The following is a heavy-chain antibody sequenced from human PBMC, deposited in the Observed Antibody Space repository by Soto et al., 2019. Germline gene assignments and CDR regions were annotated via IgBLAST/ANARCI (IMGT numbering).Heavy chain of an antibody. V-gene: IGHV3-23*01. Sequence: GGSLRLSCAASGFTFRTYAMSWVRQAPGKGLEWVSAISGSGGSTYYTDSVTGRFTISRDNSKNTLYLQMNSLRAEDTAVYYCAKDASDFYHRSAFDYWGQGTLVTVSS. CDR3: AKDASDFYHRSAFDY. CDR1: GFTFRTYA. CDR2: ISGSGGST. D-gene: IGHD2-2*01. J-gene: IGHJ4*02.